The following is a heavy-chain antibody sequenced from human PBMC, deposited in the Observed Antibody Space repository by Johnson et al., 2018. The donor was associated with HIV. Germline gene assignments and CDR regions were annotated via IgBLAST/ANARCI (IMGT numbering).Heavy chain of an antibody. CDR2: IYSGGST. D-gene: IGHD3-10*01. J-gene: IGHJ3*01. Sequence: VQLVESGGGLVKPGGSLKLSCATSGFTFSDYYMSWIRQAPGKGLEWVSLIYSGGSTYYADSVKGRFTISSDNSKNTLYLQMNSLEAEDTAVYYCARAPEVRGVDAFDVWGQGTVVTVSS. CDR3: ARAPEVRGVDAFDV. CDR1: GFTFSDYY. V-gene: IGHV3-66*01.